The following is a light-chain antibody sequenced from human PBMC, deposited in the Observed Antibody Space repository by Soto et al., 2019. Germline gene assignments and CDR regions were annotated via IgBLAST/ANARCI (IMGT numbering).Light chain of an antibody. J-gene: IGLJ1*01. CDR2: QVT. V-gene: IGLV2-23*02. CDR1: SNDIGHYDL. Sequence: QSALTQPASVSGSPGQSITISCTGTSNDIGHYDLVSWFQHHPGKAPQVIIYQVTKRPSGVSDRFSGSRSGNTASLTISGLQTEDEAYYYCCSYAGTSTFVFGIGTKLTVL. CDR3: CSYAGTSTFV.